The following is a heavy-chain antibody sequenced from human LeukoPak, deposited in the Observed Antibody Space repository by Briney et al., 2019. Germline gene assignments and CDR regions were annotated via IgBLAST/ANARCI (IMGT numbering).Heavy chain of an antibody. J-gene: IGHJ4*02. CDR3: ASIAVAGRKPFDY. Sequence: PSETLSLTCAVYGGSFSGYYWSWIRQPPGKGLEWIGEINHSGSTNYNPSLKSRVTISVDTSKNQFSLKLSSVTAADTAVYYCASIAVAGRKPFDYWGQGTLVTVSS. D-gene: IGHD6-19*01. V-gene: IGHV4-34*01. CDR2: INHSGST. CDR1: GGSFSGYY.